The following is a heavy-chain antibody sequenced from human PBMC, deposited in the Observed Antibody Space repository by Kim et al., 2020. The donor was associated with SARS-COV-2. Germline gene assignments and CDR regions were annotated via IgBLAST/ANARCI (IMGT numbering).Heavy chain of an antibody. CDR1: GFTFSKYG. Sequence: GGSLRLSCVGSGFTFSKYGLQWVRQAPGKGLEWVAVIWFDGSNKNYADSVKGRFTISRDNSRNTLYLEMNSLRAEDTAVYYCASYDGRGFRAWGQGTLVT. J-gene: IGHJ5*02. D-gene: IGHD3-22*01. V-gene: IGHV3-33*01. CDR3: ASYDGRGFRA. CDR2: IWFDGSNK.